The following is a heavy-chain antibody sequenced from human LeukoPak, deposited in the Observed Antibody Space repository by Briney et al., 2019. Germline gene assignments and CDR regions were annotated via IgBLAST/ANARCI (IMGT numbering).Heavy chain of an antibody. J-gene: IGHJ6*04. V-gene: IGHV3-21*01. CDR2: ISSSSTYM. CDR3: AELGITMIGGV. Sequence: GSLRLSCAASGFTFSNYTMNWVRQPPGKGLEWVSSISSSSTYMYYADSVKGRFTISRDNAKNSLYVQMNSLRAEDTAVYYCAELGITMIGGVWGKGTTVTISS. D-gene: IGHD3-10*02. CDR1: GFTFSNYT.